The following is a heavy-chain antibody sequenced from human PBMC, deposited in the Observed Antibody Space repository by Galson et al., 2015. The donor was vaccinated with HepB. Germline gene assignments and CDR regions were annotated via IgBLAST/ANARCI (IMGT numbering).Heavy chain of an antibody. J-gene: IGHJ4*02. CDR1: GFTFSAYT. D-gene: IGHD2-8*02. V-gene: IGHV3-21*06. CDR2: ISADSSAI. CDR3: AKSGSTGVTRHFDY. Sequence: SLRLSCAASGFTFSAYTMNWVRLAPGVGLEWVSSISADSSAIPQADSVKGRFTISRDNAKNSLYLQMNSLRAEDTAVYYCAKSGSTGVTRHFDYWGQGTLVTVSS.